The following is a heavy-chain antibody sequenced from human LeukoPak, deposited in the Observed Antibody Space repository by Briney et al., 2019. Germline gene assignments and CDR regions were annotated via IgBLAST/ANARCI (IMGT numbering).Heavy chain of an antibody. Sequence: ASVKVSCKASGGTFSRNDISWVRQAPGQGLEWMGGIMPLFGTAKNAQKFQGRVTITADKSTSTAYMELSSLRSEDTAVYYCASGRTDIVVVPATLRNYYFDYWGQGTLVTVSS. CDR2: IMPLFGTA. D-gene: IGHD2-2*01. J-gene: IGHJ4*02. V-gene: IGHV1-69*06. CDR1: GGTFSRND. CDR3: ASGRTDIVVVPATLRNYYFDY.